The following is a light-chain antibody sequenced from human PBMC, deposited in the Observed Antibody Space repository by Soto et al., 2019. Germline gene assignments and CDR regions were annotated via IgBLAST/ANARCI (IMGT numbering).Light chain of an antibody. J-gene: IGLJ3*02. CDR2: DTS. CDR1: TGPVTSGRR. CDR3: LLSYSGAWV. Sequence: QAVVTQEPSLTVSPGGTVSLTCASSTGPVTSGRRAYWFQQRPGQAPITLIYDTSNKHSWTPARFFGSLLGGKAALTLSGAQPEDEADYYCLLSYSGAWVFGGGTKLTVL. V-gene: IGLV7-46*01.